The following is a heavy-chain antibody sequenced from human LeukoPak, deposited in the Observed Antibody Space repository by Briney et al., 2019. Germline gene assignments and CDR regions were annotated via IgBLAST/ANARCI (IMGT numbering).Heavy chain of an antibody. J-gene: IGHJ5*02. CDR2: INWNGGST. CDR3: ARGIWWELQNWFDP. CDR1: GFTFADYA. Sequence: GGSLRLSCAALGFTFADYAMHWVPKAPGKGLKWVSGINWNGGSTGYADSVKGRFTISRDNAKNSLYPQMNSLRAEDTALYHCARGIWWELQNWFDPWGQGTLVTVSS. V-gene: IGHV3-20*01. D-gene: IGHD1-26*01.